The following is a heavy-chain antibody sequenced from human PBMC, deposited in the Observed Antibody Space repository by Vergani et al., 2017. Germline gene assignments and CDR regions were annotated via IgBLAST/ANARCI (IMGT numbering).Heavy chain of an antibody. CDR1: GYTFTSYG. J-gene: IGHJ6*02. V-gene: IGHV1-18*01. D-gene: IGHD2-21*02. CDR3: ARDLHIVVVTASSPYGMDV. CDR2: ISAYNGNT. Sequence: QVQLVQSGAEVKKPGASVKVSCKASGYTFTSYGISWVRQAPGQGLEWMGWISAYNGNTNYAQKLQGRVTMTTDTSTSTAYMELSSLRSEDTAVYYCARDLHIVVVTASSPYGMDVWGQGTTVTVSS.